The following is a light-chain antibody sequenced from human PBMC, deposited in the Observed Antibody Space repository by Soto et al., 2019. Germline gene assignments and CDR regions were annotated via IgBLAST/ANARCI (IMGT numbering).Light chain of an antibody. Sequence: DIQMTQSPSSLSASVGDRVTITCRASQSISSYLNWYQKKPGKAPHLLITAASTLQSGVPSRFSGRGSGTDFTLTISRLPPDDFATYYCKENYSTWTFGQGTKVEIK. CDR2: AAS. CDR3: KENYSTWT. J-gene: IGKJ1*01. V-gene: IGKV1-39*01. CDR1: QSISSY.